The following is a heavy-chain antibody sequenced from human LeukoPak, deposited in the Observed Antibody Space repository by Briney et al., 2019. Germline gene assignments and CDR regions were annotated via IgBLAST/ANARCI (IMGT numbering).Heavy chain of an antibody. CDR2: IYYSGST. CDR3: ARGDVATIFL. Sequence: SETLSLTCSVSGGSINNDYWTWIRQPPGKGLEWIGYIYYSGSTNYNPSLKSRVTISLDPSKTQFSLKLNSVTAADTAVYFCARGDVATIFLWGQGTLVTVSS. J-gene: IGHJ4*01. D-gene: IGHD5-24*01. V-gene: IGHV4-59*01. CDR1: GGSINNDY.